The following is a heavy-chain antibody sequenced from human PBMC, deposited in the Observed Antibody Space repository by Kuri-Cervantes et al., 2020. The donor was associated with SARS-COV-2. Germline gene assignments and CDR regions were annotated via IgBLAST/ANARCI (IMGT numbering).Heavy chain of an antibody. D-gene: IGHD1-26*01. CDR2: IIPVLRVE. CDR1: GGTLSTYT. V-gene: IGHV1-69*04. J-gene: IGHJ3*02. CDR3: ARDSEFTRDDFEI. Sequence: SVKVSCKASGGTLSTYTVTWVRQAPGQGLEWMGRIIPVLRVENYAQKFQGRVTITADKSTNTAYMELTSLRSEDTAVYYCARDSEFTRDDFEIWGQGTRVTVSS.